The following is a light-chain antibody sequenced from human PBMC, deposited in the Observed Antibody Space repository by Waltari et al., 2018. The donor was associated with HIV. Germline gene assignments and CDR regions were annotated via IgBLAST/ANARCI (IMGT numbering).Light chain of an antibody. V-gene: IGLV3-1*01. Sequence: SYELTQPPSASVSPAQTASITCSGDNLGDKYACWYKQTPGQSPLLVIYQDSKRPSGIPERFSGSNSGNTATLTISGTQAMDEADYYCQAWDSSVVFGGGTKLTVL. CDR3: QAWDSSVV. CDR1: NLGDKY. CDR2: QDS. J-gene: IGLJ2*01.